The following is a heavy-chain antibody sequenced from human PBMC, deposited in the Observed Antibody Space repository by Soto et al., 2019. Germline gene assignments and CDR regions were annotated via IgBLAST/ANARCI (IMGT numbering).Heavy chain of an antibody. CDR3: ARSVAVPGAHIHY. CDR2: VYYTGST. V-gene: IGHV4-59*01. D-gene: IGHD6-19*01. CDR1: GGSISGSY. J-gene: IGHJ4*02. Sequence: SETLSLTCSVSGGSISGSYWSWIRQSPGKGLEWLGYVYYTGSTNYSPSLRSRVSISVDTSKNEFSLRLSSVTAADTAVYFCARSVAVPGAHIHYWGQGTQVTVSS.